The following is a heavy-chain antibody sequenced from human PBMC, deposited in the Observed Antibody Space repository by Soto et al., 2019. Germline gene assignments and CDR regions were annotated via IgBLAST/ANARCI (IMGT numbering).Heavy chain of an antibody. J-gene: IGHJ4*02. V-gene: IGHV3-9*01. D-gene: IGHD4-17*01. Sequence: EVQLVESGGGLVQPGRSLRLSCAASGFTFDDYAMHWVRQPPGKGLEWVSSISWNSGNLGYADSVKGRFTISRDNAKNSLXLQMNSLRGEDTALYYCAKGASTTVFAFNDYWGQGTLVTVSS. CDR3: AKGASTTVFAFNDY. CDR1: GFTFDDYA. CDR2: ISWNSGNL.